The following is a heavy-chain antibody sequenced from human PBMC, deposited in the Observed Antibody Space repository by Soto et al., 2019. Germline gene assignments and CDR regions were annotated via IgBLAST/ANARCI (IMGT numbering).Heavy chain of an antibody. CDR3: VKFRGRAYPYYYMDV. CDR2: YGGSGGSR. J-gene: IGHJ6*03. D-gene: IGHD3-10*01. V-gene: IGHV3-23*01. CDR1: GFTFSTYG. Sequence: DVQLLESGGGLVQWGGSLRLSCVTSGFTFSTYGMTWVRQAPGKGLEWVSYGGSGGSRYYAESVKGRFTISRDYSKNTLSLETNSLRSEDTATYYCVKFRGRAYPYYYMDVWGKGTTVTVSS.